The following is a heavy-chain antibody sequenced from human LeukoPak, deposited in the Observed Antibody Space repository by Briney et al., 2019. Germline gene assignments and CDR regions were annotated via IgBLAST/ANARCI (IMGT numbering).Heavy chain of an antibody. D-gene: IGHD3-16*01. CDR2: IYSGGST. CDR3: ARDMGDQGYYFDY. V-gene: IGHV3-53*01. CDR1: GFTVSSNY. J-gene: IGHJ4*02. Sequence: GGSLRLSCAASGFTVSSNYMSWVRQAPGKGLEWVSVIYSGGSTYYADSVKGRFTISRDNSKNTLYLQMNSLRAEDTAVYYCARDMGDQGYYFDYWGQGTLVTVSS.